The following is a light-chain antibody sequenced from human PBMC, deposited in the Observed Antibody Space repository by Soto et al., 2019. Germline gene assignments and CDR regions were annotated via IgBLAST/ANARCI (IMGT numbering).Light chain of an antibody. CDR3: HQYVSSL. Sequence: EIVLTPSPDTLSLSPGERATLSCRASQSVASSFLAWYQQKPGQAPRLLIYAASSRATGIPDRFSGSGSGTDFTLTISRLEPEDFAVYYCHQYVSSLFGQGTKVDIK. CDR2: AAS. J-gene: IGKJ1*01. CDR1: QSVASSF. V-gene: IGKV3-20*01.